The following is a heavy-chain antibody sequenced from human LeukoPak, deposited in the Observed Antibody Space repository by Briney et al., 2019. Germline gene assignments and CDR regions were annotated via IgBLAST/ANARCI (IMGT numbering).Heavy chain of an antibody. CDR1: GYTFTSYA. D-gene: IGHD1-26*01. J-gene: IGHJ6*02. V-gene: IGHV1-3*01. Sequence: ASVEVSCKASGYTFTSYAMHWVRQAPGQRLEWMGWINAGNGNTKYSQKFQGRVTITRDTSASTAYMELSSLRSEDTAVYYCARDWDTGIVGATEIRNYYGMDVWGQGTTVTVSS. CDR2: INAGNGNT. CDR3: ARDWDTGIVGATEIRNYYGMDV.